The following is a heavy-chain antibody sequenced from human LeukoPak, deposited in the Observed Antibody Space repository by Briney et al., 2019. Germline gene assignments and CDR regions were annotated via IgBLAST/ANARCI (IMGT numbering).Heavy chain of an antibody. V-gene: IGHV4-34*01. CDR3: ARADPPILNCSSTSCYLYYYGMDV. Sequence: PSETLSLTCAVYGGSCSGYYWSWIRQPPGKGLEWIGEINHSGSTNYNPSLKSRVTISVDTSKNQFSLKLSSVTAADTAVYYCARADPPILNCSSTSCYLYYYGMDVWGQGTTVTVSS. CDR1: GGSCSGYY. J-gene: IGHJ6*02. CDR2: INHSGST. D-gene: IGHD2-2*01.